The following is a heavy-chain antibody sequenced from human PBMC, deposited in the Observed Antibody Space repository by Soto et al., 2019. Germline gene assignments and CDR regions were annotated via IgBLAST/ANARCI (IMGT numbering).Heavy chain of an antibody. CDR1: GGSFSGYY. J-gene: IGHJ6*02. D-gene: IGHD2-2*03. Sequence: PSETLSLTCAFYGGSFSGYYWSLIRQPPGKGLEWIGEANQSGSTNCNPPLKSRVTITVDTSKNQFSLKLSSVTAADTAVYYCARRGTAALDIVAAYYYGMDVWGQGTTVTVSS. CDR3: ARRGTAALDIVAAYYYGMDV. CDR2: ANQSGST. V-gene: IGHV4-34*01.